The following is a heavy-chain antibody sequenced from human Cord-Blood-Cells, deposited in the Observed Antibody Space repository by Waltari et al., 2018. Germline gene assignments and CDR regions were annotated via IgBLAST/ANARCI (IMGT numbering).Heavy chain of an antibody. V-gene: IGHV1-2*02. D-gene: IGHD3-10*01. CDR2: INPSSGGT. Sequence: QVQLVQSGAEVKKPGASVKVSCKASGYTFTGYYMHWVRQAPGQGLEWMGWINPSSGGTNYAQKFQGRVTMTRDTSISTAYMELSRLRSDDTAVYYCAREGSIYGSGSYDYWGQGTLVTVSS. CDR1: GYTFTGYY. CDR3: AREGSIYGSGSYDY. J-gene: IGHJ4*02.